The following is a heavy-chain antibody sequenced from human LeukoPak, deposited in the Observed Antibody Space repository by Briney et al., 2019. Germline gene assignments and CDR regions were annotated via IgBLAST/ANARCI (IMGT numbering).Heavy chain of an antibody. J-gene: IGHJ4*02. Sequence: ASVKVSCKASGYTFTSYYIFWVRQAPGQGLEWMGIINPRTGSTSYSQKFQGRVTMTRDMSTSTVYMELSSLRSEDTALYYCARGVHVRVYDSNPHYGHYWGQGTLVTVSS. V-gene: IGHV1-46*01. D-gene: IGHD3-22*01. CDR3: ARGVHVRVYDSNPHYGHY. CDR2: INPRTGST. CDR1: GYTFTSYY.